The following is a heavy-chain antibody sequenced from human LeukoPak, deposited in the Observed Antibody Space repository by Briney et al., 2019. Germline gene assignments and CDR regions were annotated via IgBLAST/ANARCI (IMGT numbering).Heavy chain of an antibody. CDR2: ISSSGSTI. Sequence: GGSLRLSCAASGFTFSDYYMSWIRQAPGKGLEWVSYISSSGSTIYYADSVKGRFTISRDNAKNSLYLQMNSLRAEDTAVYYCAKVSGYSSHSLDYWGQGTLVTVSS. V-gene: IGHV3-11*01. D-gene: IGHD6-19*01. CDR1: GFTFSDYY. J-gene: IGHJ4*02. CDR3: AKVSGYSSHSLDY.